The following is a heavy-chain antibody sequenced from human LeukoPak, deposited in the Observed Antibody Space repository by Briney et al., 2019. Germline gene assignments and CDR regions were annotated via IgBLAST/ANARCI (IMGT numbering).Heavy chain of an antibody. CDR2: IWYDGSNK. CDR3: ARYYDPTVGDAFDI. Sequence: GGSLRLSCAASGFTFSSYGMHWVRQAPGKGLEWVAVIWYDGSNKYYADSVKGRFTISRDNSKNTLYLQMNSLRAEDTAVYYCARYYDPTVGDAFDIWGQGTMVTVSP. J-gene: IGHJ3*02. D-gene: IGHD3-16*01. V-gene: IGHV3-33*01. CDR1: GFTFSSYG.